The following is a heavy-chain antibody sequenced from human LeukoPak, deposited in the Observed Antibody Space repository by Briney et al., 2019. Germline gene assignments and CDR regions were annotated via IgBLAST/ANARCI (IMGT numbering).Heavy chain of an antibody. CDR3: ARDYDILTGYYIGSSNGMDV. D-gene: IGHD3-9*01. CDR2: ISAYNGNT. Sequence: ASVKVSCKASGYTFTSYGISWVRQAPGQGLEWMGWISAYNGNTNYAQKLQGRVTMTTDTSTSTAYMELRSLRSDDTAVYYCARDYDILTGYYIGSSNGMDVWGQGTTVIVSS. V-gene: IGHV1-18*01. CDR1: GYTFTSYG. J-gene: IGHJ6*02.